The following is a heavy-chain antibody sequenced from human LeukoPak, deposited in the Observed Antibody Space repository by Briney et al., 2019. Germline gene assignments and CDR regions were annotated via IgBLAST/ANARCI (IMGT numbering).Heavy chain of an antibody. V-gene: IGHV5-51*01. D-gene: IGHD6-13*01. CDR1: GYSFTSYW. CDR3: ARLNAAAVEYYFDY. CDR2: IYPGDSDT. J-gene: IGHJ4*02. Sequence: LGESLKISCKGSGYSFTSYWIGWVRQMPGKGLEWMGVIYPGDSDTRYSPSFQGQVTISADKSISTAYLQWSSLKASDTAMYYCARLNAAAVEYYFDYWGQGTLVTVSS.